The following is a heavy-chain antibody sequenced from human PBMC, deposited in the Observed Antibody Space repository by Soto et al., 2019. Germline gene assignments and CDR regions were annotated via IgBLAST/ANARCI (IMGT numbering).Heavy chain of an antibody. J-gene: IGHJ5*02. V-gene: IGHV1-3*01. CDR3: ARDSPQPYYYSSGSENWFDP. CDR2: INAGNGNT. CDR1: GYTFTSYA. Sequence: GASVRVSCKASGYTFTSYAMHLVRQAPGQRLEWMGWINAGNGNTKYSQKFQGRVTITRDTSASTAYMELSSLRSEDTAVYYCARDSPQPYYYSSGSENWFDPWGPTTLVTVSS. D-gene: IGHD3-10*01.